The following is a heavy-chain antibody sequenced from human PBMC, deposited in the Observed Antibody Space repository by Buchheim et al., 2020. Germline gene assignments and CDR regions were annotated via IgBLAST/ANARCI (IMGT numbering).Heavy chain of an antibody. CDR1: GFTFSDYY. Sequence: QVQLVESGGGLVKPGGSLRLSCAASGFTFSDYYMSWIRQAPGKGLEWVSYISSSGSTIYYADSLKGRFTISRDNAKNSLYLQMSSLRAEDTAVYYCARDEEGYYDFWSGSGRFFGYGMDVWGQGTT. J-gene: IGHJ6*02. V-gene: IGHV3-11*01. D-gene: IGHD3-3*01. CDR3: ARDEEGYYDFWSGSGRFFGYGMDV. CDR2: ISSSGSTI.